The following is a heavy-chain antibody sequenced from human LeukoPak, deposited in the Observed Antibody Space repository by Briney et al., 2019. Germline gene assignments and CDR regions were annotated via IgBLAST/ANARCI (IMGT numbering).Heavy chain of an antibody. D-gene: IGHD5-12*01. CDR1: GGSISSYY. V-gene: IGHV4-59*01. J-gene: IGHJ4*02. Sequence: SETLSLTCTVSGGSISSYYWSWIRQPPGKGLERIGYIYYSGSTNYNPSLKSRVTISVDTSKNQFSLKLSSVTAADTAVYYCARGHSGYDYHFDYWGQGTLVTVSS. CDR3: ARGHSGYDYHFDY. CDR2: IYYSGST.